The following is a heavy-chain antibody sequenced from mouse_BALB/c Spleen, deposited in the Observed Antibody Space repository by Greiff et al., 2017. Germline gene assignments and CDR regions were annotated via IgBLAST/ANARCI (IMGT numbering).Heavy chain of an antibody. V-gene: IGHV5-12-1*01. D-gene: IGHD2-1*01. CDR3: ARHDGNYVVPY. J-gene: IGHJ3*01. Sequence: EVQGVESGGGLVKPGGSLKLSCAASGFAFSSYDMSWVRQTPEKRLEWVAYISSGGGSTYYPDTVKGRFTISRDNAKNTLYLQMSSLKSEDTAMYYCARHDGNYVVPYWGQGTLVTVSA. CDR1: GFAFSSYD. CDR2: ISSGGGST.